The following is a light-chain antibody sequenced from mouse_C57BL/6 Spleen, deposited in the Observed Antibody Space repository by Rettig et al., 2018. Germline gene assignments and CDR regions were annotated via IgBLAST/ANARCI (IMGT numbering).Light chain of an antibody. CDR2: RTS. CDR1: SSVSSSY. J-gene: IGKJ2*01. Sequence: ENVLTQSPAIMAASLGQKVTMTCSASSSVSSSYLHWYQQKSGASPKPLIHRTSNLASGVPARFSGSGSGTSYSLTISSVEAEDDATYYCQQWSGYPLYTFGGGTKLEIK. CDR3: QQWSGYPLYT. V-gene: IGKV4-58*01.